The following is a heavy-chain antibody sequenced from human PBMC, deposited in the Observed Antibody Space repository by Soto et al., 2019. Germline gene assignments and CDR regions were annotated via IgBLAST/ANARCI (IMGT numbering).Heavy chain of an antibody. CDR3: ARGKITGLFDY. Sequence: QVQLQQWGAGLLKPSETLSLTCAVYGGSFSGYYWTWIRQPPGTGLEWIGEINHSGSTNYNPSLKTLVTVSVDPSKNQVSLKLASVTAADTAVYYCARGKITGLFDYWGQGTLVTVSS. CDR1: GGSFSGYY. D-gene: IGHD2-8*02. V-gene: IGHV4-34*01. J-gene: IGHJ4*02. CDR2: INHSGST.